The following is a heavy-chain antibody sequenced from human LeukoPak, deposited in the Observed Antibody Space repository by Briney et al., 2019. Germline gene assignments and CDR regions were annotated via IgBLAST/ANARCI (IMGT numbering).Heavy chain of an antibody. J-gene: IGHJ4*02. CDR1: GFTFSSYA. CDR2: ISGSGGST. Sequence: QPGGSLRLSCAASGFTFSSYAMSWVRQAPGKGLEWVSAISGSGGSTYYADSVKGRFTISRDNSKNTLYLQMNSLRAEDTAVYYCASFGYSVPSGLDYWGQGTLVTVSS. V-gene: IGHV3-23*01. CDR3: ASFGYSVPSGLDY. D-gene: IGHD2-15*01.